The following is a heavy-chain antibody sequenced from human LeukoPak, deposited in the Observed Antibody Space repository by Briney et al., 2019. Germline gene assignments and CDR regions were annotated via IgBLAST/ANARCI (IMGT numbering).Heavy chain of an antibody. J-gene: IGHJ6*03. Sequence: SETLSLTCTVSGGSISSYYWSWIRQPPGKGLEWIGYIYYSGSTNYNPSLKSRVTISVDTSKNQFSLKLSSVTAADTAVYYCARSTYYYYYMDVWGKGTTVTVSS. CDR3: ARSTYYYYYMDV. V-gene: IGHV4-59*01. CDR2: IYYSGST. D-gene: IGHD2-2*01. CDR1: GGSISSYY.